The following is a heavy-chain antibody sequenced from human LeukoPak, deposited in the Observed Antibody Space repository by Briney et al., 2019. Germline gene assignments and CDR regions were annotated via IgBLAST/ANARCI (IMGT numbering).Heavy chain of an antibody. D-gene: IGHD3-22*01. Sequence: GGSLRLSCAASGFTFSSYAMSWVRQAPGKGLEWDSAISGSGGSTYYADFVKGRFTISRDNSTITLYLQMNSLRAEDTAVYYCAKKYPNYDSSGYYQDWGQGTLVTVSS. CDR3: AKKYPNYDSSGYYQD. V-gene: IGHV3-23*01. J-gene: IGHJ4*02. CDR2: ISGSGGST. CDR1: GFTFSSYA.